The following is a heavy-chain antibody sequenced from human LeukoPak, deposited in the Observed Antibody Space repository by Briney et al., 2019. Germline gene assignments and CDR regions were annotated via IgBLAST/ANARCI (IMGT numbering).Heavy chain of an antibody. CDR2: ISGSGGST. V-gene: IGHV3-23*01. J-gene: IGHJ4*02. CDR1: GFTFSSYA. Sequence: PGGSLRLSCAASGFTFSSYAMSWVRQAPGKGLEWVSAISGSGGSTYYADSVKGRFTISRDNSKNTLYLQMNSLRAEDTVVYYCAKLYVGFWSGFDYWGQGTLVTVSS. D-gene: IGHD3-3*01. CDR3: AKLYVGFWSGFDY.